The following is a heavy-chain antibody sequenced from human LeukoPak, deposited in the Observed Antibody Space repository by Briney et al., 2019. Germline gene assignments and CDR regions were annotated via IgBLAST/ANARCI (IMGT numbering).Heavy chain of an antibody. CDR1: GASISGYD. D-gene: IGHD6-13*01. J-gene: IGHJ4*02. Sequence: SETLSLTCTVSGASISGYDWSWIRQPPGKGLEWIGYIYNSRGTNYNPSLKSRVTISVDTSKMQFSLQLNSVTPEDTAVYYCARGPGIAAAGNRGIDYWGQGTLVTVSS. CDR3: ARGPGIAAAGNRGIDY. V-gene: IGHV4-59*12. CDR2: IYNSRGT.